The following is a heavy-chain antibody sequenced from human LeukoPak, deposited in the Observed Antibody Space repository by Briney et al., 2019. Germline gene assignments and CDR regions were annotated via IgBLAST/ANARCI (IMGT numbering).Heavy chain of an antibody. CDR2: INHSGST. J-gene: IGHJ4*02. Sequence: SETLSLTCAVYGGSFSGYFWSWIRQPPGKGLEWIGEINHSGSTHYNPSLKSRVTISVDTSKNQFSLKLSSVTAADTAVYYCARGGWSGDYWGQGTLVTVSS. CDR1: GGSFSGYF. V-gene: IGHV4-34*01. CDR3: ARGGWSGDY. D-gene: IGHD1-26*01.